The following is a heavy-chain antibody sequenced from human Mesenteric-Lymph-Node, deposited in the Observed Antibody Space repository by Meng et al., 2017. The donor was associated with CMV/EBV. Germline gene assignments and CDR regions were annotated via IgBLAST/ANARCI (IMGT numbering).Heavy chain of an antibody. D-gene: IGHD2-2*02. V-gene: IGHV1-2*02. CDR3: ARDVCSTSCYTSWFDP. J-gene: IGHJ5*02. CDR1: GYTFTGYY. Sequence: ASVKVSCKASGYTFTGYYMHWVRQAPGQGLEWMGWINPNSGGTNYAQKFQGRVTMTRDTSISTAYMELSRLRSDDTAVYYCARDVCSTSCYTSWFDPWGQGTLVTVSS. CDR2: INPNSGGT.